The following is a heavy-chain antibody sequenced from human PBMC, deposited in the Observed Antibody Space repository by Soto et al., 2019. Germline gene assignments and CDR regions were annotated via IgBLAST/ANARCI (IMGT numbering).Heavy chain of an antibody. Sequence: GGSLRLSCAASGFTSSSYWIHWVRQAPGKGLVWVSRISNDGSSTNYADSVKGRFTISRDNAKNTVYLQMNSLRAEDTAVYYCARDTYYSDGSDHFSADAFDIWGQGTMVTVSS. CDR3: ARDTYYSDGSDHFSADAFDI. D-gene: IGHD3-22*01. J-gene: IGHJ3*02. CDR2: ISNDGSST. CDR1: GFTSSSYW. V-gene: IGHV3-74*01.